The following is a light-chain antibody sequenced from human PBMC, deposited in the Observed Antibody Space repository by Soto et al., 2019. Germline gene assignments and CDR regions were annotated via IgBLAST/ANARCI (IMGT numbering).Light chain of an antibody. V-gene: IGLV2-14*01. CDR3: QAWDSSSAV. Sequence: QSALSQPASVSGSPGQSITISCTGTSSDVGGFEYVSWYQHQPGKAPKLIIYDVTKRPSGVSNRFSGSKSGNTATLTISGTQAMDEADYYCQAWDSSSAVFGGGTKLTVL. CDR1: SSDVGGFEY. CDR2: DVT. J-gene: IGLJ2*01.